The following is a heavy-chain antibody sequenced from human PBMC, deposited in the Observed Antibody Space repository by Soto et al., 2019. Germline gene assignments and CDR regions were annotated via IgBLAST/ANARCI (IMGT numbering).Heavy chain of an antibody. D-gene: IGHD6-19*01. Sequence: PSETLSLTCTVSGGSISSYYWSWIRQPPGKGLEWIGYIYYSGSTNYNPSLKSRVTISVDTSKNQFSLKLSSVTAADTAVYYCARDNSGGWTYFDYWGQGTLVTVSS. J-gene: IGHJ4*02. CDR2: IYYSGST. V-gene: IGHV4-59*01. CDR1: GGSISSYY. CDR3: ARDNSGGWTYFDY.